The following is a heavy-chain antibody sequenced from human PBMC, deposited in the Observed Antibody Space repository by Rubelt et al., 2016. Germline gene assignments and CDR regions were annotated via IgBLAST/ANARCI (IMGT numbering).Heavy chain of an antibody. J-gene: IGHJ4*02. CDR2: INHSGST. CDR3: ARGAGSGSYYNTY. CDR1: GGSFSAYY. D-gene: IGHD3-10*01. V-gene: IGHV4-34*01. Sequence: QVQLQQWGAGLLKPSETLSLTCVVSGGSFSAYYWSWIRQPPGKGLEWIGEINHSGSTTYNTSLKSRVTMSVDTSKNQFSRKLSSVTAADTAGDYCARGAGSGSYYNTYWGQGTLVTVSS.